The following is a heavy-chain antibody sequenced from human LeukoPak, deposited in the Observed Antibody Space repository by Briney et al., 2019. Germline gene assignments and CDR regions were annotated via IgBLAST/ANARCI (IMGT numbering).Heavy chain of an antibody. Sequence: GGSLRLSCAASGFTISTYGMNWVRQAPRKGLEWVSVIFGSGDSTYYADSVKGRFTISRDKSKNTLYLQMHSLRAEDTAVYYCAKDQKPDSGYNIDYWGQGTLVTVSS. CDR3: AKDQKPDSGYNIDY. V-gene: IGHV3-23*01. CDR1: GFTISTYG. CDR2: IFGSGDST. D-gene: IGHD5-12*01. J-gene: IGHJ4*02.